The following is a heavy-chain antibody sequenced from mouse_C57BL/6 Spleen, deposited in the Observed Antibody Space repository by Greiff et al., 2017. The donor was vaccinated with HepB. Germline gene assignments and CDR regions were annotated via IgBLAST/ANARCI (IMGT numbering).Heavy chain of an antibody. Sequence: DVKLVDSGGGLVQSGRSLRLSCATSGFTFSDFYMEWVRQAPGKGLEWIAASRNKANDYTTEYSASVKGRFIVSRDTSQSILYLQMNALRAEDTAIYYCARDALGSAMDYWGQGTSVTVSS. CDR1: GFTFSDFY. J-gene: IGHJ4*01. CDR2: SRNKANDYTT. CDR3: ARDALGSAMDY. V-gene: IGHV7-1*01. D-gene: IGHD4-1*01.